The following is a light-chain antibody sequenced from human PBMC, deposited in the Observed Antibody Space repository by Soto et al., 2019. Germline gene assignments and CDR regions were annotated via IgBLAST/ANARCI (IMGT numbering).Light chain of an antibody. CDR1: ASDIGGHNY. CDR3: SSFTSSSTWV. Sequence: QSALTQPASLSGSPGQSITISCTGTASDIGGHNYVSWYRHHPGKAPKLVIYEVSNRPSGVSNRFSGSKSDNTASLTISGFQAEDEADYYCSSFTSSSTWVFGGGTKLTVL. CDR2: EVS. J-gene: IGLJ3*02. V-gene: IGLV2-14*01.